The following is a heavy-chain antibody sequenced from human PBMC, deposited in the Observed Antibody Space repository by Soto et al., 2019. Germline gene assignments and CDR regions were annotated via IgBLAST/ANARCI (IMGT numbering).Heavy chain of an antibody. CDR2: VSASGGTI. J-gene: IGHJ3*01. Sequence: QPGGSLRLSCAASGFTFSDCEMDWVRQAPGKGLEWVSYVSASGGTIFYEDYVKGRFIISRDNAESSLSLQMNSLRADDTAVYYCTKEKSVVDSGYDAFDXWGQGTMFTVS. CDR3: TKEKSVVDSGYDAFDX. V-gene: IGHV3-48*03. CDR1: GFTFSDCE. D-gene: IGHD5-12*01.